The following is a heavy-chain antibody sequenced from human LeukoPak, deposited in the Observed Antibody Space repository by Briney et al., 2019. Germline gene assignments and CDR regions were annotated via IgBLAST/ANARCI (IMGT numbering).Heavy chain of an antibody. CDR2: ISPYDGDT. Sequence: ASVKVSCKDSGYTFAIYGISWVRQAPGQGLEWMACISPYDGDTNYAQNFEGRVTMTTETSTSTAYMELRSLRSDDTAIYYCARDYCTRGGDCYKEDLFDPWGQGTLVTVSS. J-gene: IGHJ5*02. D-gene: IGHD2-21*02. V-gene: IGHV1-18*01. CDR3: ARDYCTRGGDCYKEDLFDP. CDR1: GYTFAIYG.